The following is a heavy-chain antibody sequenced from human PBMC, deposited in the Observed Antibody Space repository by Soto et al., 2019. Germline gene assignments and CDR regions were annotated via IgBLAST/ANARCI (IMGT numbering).Heavy chain of an antibody. CDR1: GFDFSTFG. V-gene: IGHV3-21*03. CDR3: ARSPDNFWSGYPEAFDY. Sequence: PGGSLRLSCAASGFDFSTFGMNWVRQAPGKGLEWVSFLSPSYPYTSYADSVKGRLTISGDNAKNSVSLQMNSLRADDTGVYYCARSPDNFWSGYPEAFDYWGPGTLVTVSS. D-gene: IGHD3-3*01. J-gene: IGHJ4*02. CDR2: LSPSYPYT.